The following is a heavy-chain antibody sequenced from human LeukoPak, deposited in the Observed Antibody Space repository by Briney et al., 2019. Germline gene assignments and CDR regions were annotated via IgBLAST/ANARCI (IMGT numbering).Heavy chain of an antibody. Sequence: GGSLRLSCAASGFTFSNYGMHWARRGPGKGLEWVSFIRYDGANKYYADSVKGRFTISRDNAKNSLYLQMNSLRAEDTAVYYCARKMVRGVMSSIDYWGQGTLVTVSS. V-gene: IGHV3-30*02. CDR1: GFTFSNYG. J-gene: IGHJ4*02. CDR2: IRYDGANK. D-gene: IGHD3-10*01. CDR3: ARKMVRGVMSSIDY.